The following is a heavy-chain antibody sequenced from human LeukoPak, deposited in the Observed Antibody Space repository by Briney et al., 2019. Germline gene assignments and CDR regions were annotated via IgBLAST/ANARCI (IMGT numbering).Heavy chain of an antibody. J-gene: IGHJ5*02. V-gene: IGHV1-18*01. D-gene: IGHD3-10*01. Sequence: GASVKVSCKASGYTFTSYGISWVRQAPGQGLEWMGWISAYNGNTNYAQKLQGRVTMTTDTSTSTAYMELRSLRSDDTAVYYCARDGPPVLLWFGELPARWFDPWGQGTLVTVSS. CDR1: GYTFTSYG. CDR2: ISAYNGNT. CDR3: ARDGPPVLLWFGELPARWFDP.